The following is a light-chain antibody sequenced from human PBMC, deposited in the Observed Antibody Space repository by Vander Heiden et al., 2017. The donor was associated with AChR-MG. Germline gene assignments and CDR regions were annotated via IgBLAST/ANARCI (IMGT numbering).Light chain of an antibody. CDR3: QKYNSAPRT. V-gene: IGKV1-27*01. Sequence: IQMTQSPSALSASVGDRVTITCRESQGISNYLAWCQQKPGKVPKLLIYAASTLQSGVPSRFIGSGSGTDFTLTISSLQPEDVATYYCQKYNSAPRTFGQGTKVEIK. CDR2: AAS. CDR1: QGISNY. J-gene: IGKJ1*01.